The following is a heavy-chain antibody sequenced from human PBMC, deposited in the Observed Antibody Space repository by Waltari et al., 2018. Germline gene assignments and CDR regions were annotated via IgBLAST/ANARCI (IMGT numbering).Heavy chain of an antibody. V-gene: IGHV1-69*05. CDR3: ARGGAIFGVVHYYYYGMDV. D-gene: IGHD3-3*01. CDR1: GGTFSSYA. J-gene: IGHJ6*02. CDR2: IIPIVGTA. Sequence: QVQLVQSGAEVKKPGSSVKVSCKASGGTFSSYAISWVRQAPGHGLEWMGGIIPIVGTANYAQKFQGRVTITTDESTSTAYMELSSLRSEDTAVYYCARGGAIFGVVHYYYYGMDVWGQGTTVTVSS.